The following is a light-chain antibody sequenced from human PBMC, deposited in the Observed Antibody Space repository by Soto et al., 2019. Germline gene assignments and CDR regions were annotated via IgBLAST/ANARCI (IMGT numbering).Light chain of an antibody. CDR1: QGISSY. V-gene: IGKV1-9*01. CDR3: QQVTVYPST. CDR2: AAS. Sequence: IQLTQSPSSLSASVGDRVTITCRASQGISSYLAWYQQKPGKAPNLLIYAASTLQSGVPSRFSGGGSGTDFTLTISSLQPEDSATYYCQQVTVYPSTFGGGTKVEIK. J-gene: IGKJ4*01.